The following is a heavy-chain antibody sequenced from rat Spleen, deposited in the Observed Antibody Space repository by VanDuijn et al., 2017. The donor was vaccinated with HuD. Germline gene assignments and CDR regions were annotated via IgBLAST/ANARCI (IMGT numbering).Heavy chain of an antibody. D-gene: IGHD1-11*01. V-gene: IGHV5-19*01. CDR1: GFTFSNYG. Sequence: EVQLVESGGDLVQPGRSLKLSCVASGFTFSNYGLHWIRQAPTKGLEWVASISPSGGSTYYRDSVKGRFTISRDNAKSTLYLQMDSLRSEDTASYYCARLALLTTAPYYFDYWGQGVMVTVSS. CDR2: ISPSGGST. J-gene: IGHJ2*01. CDR3: ARLALLTTAPYYFDY.